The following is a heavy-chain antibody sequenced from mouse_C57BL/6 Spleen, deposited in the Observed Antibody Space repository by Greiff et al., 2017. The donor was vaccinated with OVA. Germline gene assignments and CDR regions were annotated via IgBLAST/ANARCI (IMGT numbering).Heavy chain of an antibody. D-gene: IGHD2-10*02. J-gene: IGHJ3*01. CDR3: AREGYGNYVAWFAY. V-gene: IGHV1-26*01. CDR1: GYTFTDYY. Sequence: VQLQQSGPELVKPGASVKISCKASGYTFTDYYMNWVKQSHGKSLEWIGDINPNNGGTSYNQKFKGKATLTVDKSSSTAYMELRSLTSEDSAVYYCAREGYGNYVAWFAYWGQGTLVTVSA. CDR2: INPNNGGT.